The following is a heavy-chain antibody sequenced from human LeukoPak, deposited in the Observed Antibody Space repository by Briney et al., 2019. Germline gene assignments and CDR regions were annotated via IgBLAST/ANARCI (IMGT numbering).Heavy chain of an antibody. CDR1: GGTSSTHA. J-gene: IGHJ2*01. Sequence: ASVKVSCKASGGTSSTHAINWVRQAPGQGLEWMGGIIPIFGTANYAQKFQGRVTITADESTSTVYMELSSLRSEDTAVYYCARDPSITIFGVGHWYFDLWGRGTLVTVSS. D-gene: IGHD3-3*01. CDR2: IIPIFGTA. CDR3: ARDPSITIFGVGHWYFDL. V-gene: IGHV1-69*13.